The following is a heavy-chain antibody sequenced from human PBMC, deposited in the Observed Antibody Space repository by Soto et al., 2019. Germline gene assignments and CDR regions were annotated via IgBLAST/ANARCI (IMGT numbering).Heavy chain of an antibody. Sequence: SGPTLVNPTQTLTLTCTFSGFSLSTSGVGVGWIRQPPGKALEWLAVIHWDDDKRYSPSLKTRLTISKDTSKNQVVLTMTNMDPVDTATYYCARGVVGVAAAGAPFDYWGQGTLVTVSS. D-gene: IGHD6-13*01. V-gene: IGHV2-5*02. J-gene: IGHJ4*02. CDR3: ARGVVGVAAAGAPFDY. CDR2: IHWDDDK. CDR1: GFSLSTSGVG.